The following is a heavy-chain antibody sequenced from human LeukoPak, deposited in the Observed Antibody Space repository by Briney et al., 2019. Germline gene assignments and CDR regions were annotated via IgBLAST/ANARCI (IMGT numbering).Heavy chain of an antibody. J-gene: IGHJ4*02. CDR3: ARDRPRWFGDSLFDY. CDR2: ITSSSTYM. Sequence: TGGSLRLSCAASGFTFSNAWMSWVRQAPGKGLEWVSSITSSSTYMYYADSVKGRFTISRDNARNSLYLQMNSLRAEDTAVYYCARDRPRWFGDSLFDYWGQGTLVTVSS. D-gene: IGHD3-10*01. CDR1: GFTFSNAW. V-gene: IGHV3-21*01.